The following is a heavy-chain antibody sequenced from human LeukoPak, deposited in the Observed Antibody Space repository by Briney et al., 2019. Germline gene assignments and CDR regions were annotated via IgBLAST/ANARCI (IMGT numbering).Heavy chain of an antibody. V-gene: IGHV3-20*04. J-gene: IGHJ3*01. D-gene: IGHD5-18*01. CDR1: GFTFDDYG. CDR2: INWNGGST. Sequence: GGXXRLSCAASGFTFDDYGMSWVRQAPGKGLEWVAGINWNGGSTDYADSVKGGFTISRDNAKNSLYLQMNSLRAEDTALYYCARGTLYSYAFDHWGQGTMVTVSS. CDR3: ARGTLYSYAFDH.